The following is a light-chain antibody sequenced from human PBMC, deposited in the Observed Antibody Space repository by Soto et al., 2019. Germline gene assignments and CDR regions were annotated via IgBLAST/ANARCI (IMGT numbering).Light chain of an antibody. J-gene: IGKJ2*01. CDR2: GAS. CDR1: QSGSSSY. Sequence: EIVLTQSPGTLSLSPGERATLFCRASQSGSSSYLAWYQQKPGQAPRLLIYGASSRATGIPDRFSGSGSGTDFTFTISRLEPEDFAVYFCQQYGSSPFTFGQGTKVEIK. V-gene: IGKV3-20*01. CDR3: QQYGSSPFT.